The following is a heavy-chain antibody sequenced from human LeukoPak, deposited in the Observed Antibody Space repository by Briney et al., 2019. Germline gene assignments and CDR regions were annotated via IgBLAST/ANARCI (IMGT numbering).Heavy chain of an antibody. D-gene: IGHD5-24*01. CDR1: GYSIANYM. CDR2: IYPGDSDT. J-gene: IGHJ4*02. Sequence: GESLISCCTASGYSIANYMIDWVRQMPGKGLEWMGIIYPGDSDTRYSPSFQGQVTISDDKSISTAYLQWSTLKASDTDMYYCARSSGRYKGDFDKRGEGRVVTFSS. CDR3: ARSSGRYKGDFDK. V-gene: IGHV5-51*01.